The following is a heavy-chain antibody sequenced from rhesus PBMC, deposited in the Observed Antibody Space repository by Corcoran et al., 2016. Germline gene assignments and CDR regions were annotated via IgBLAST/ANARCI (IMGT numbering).Heavy chain of an antibody. J-gene: IGHJ5-1*01. D-gene: IGHD6-31*01. CDR3: AREGASSGWEGRFDV. CDR1: GGSISSNY. Sequence: QLQLQESGPGLVKPSETLSLTCVVSGGSISSNYWSWIRQPPGKGLVWIGRISGSGGSTDYNPSLKSRFTISTATPKSQFSRELSSVTAAGTAVYYWAREGASSGWEGRFDVWGPGVLVTVSS. CDR2: ISGSGGST. V-gene: IGHV4-173*01.